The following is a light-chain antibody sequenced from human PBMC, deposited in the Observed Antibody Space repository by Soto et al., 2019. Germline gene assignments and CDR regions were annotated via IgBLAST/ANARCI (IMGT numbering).Light chain of an antibody. Sequence: QSALTQPASVSGSPGQSITISCTGTSSDVGGYNYVSWYQQLPGKAPKLMIYDVTYRPSGVSNRFSGSKSGNTASLTISELQAEDEADYYCSSYTSSSPVVFGGGTKLTVL. J-gene: IGLJ2*01. CDR3: SSYTSSSPVV. CDR1: SSDVGGYNY. V-gene: IGLV2-14*01. CDR2: DVT.